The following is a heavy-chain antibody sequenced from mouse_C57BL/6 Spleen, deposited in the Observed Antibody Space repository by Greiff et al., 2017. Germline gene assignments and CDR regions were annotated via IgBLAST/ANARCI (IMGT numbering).Heavy chain of an antibody. Sequence: SGAELVRPGASVTLSCKASGYTFTDYEMHWVKQTPVHGLEWIGAIDPETGGTAYNQKFKGKAILTADKSSSTAYMELRSLTSEDSAVYYCTRPRHYAMDYWGQGTSVTVSS. J-gene: IGHJ4*01. CDR1: GYTFTDYE. CDR3: TRPRHYAMDY. V-gene: IGHV1-15*01. CDR2: IDPETGGT.